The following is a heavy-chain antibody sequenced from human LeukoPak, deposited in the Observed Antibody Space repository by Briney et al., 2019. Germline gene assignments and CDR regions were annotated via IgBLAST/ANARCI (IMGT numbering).Heavy chain of an antibody. CDR2: INPNSGGT. D-gene: IGHD2-15*01. V-gene: IGHV1-2*06. CDR1: GYTFTGYY. Sequence: ASVKVSCKASGYTFTGYYIHWVRQAPGQGLEWMGRINPNSGGTNYAQKFQGRVTMTRDTSISTAYMELSRLRSDDTAVYYCARARNYCSGGSCYYFDYWGQGTLVTVSS. CDR3: ARARNYCSGGSCYYFDY. J-gene: IGHJ4*02.